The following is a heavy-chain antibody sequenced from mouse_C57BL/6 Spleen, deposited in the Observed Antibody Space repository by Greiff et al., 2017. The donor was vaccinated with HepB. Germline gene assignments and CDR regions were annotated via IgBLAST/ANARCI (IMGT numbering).Heavy chain of an antibody. J-gene: IGHJ3*01. CDR1: GYSITSGYY. CDR3: ARERGYGSSYAWFAY. CDR2: ISYDGSN. V-gene: IGHV3-6*01. Sequence: EVKVEESGPGLVKPSQSLSLTCSVTGYSITSGYYWNWIRQFPGNKLEWMGYISYDGSNNYNPSLKNRISITRDTSKNQFFLKLNSVTTEDTATYYCARERGYGSSYAWFAYWGQGTLVTVSA. D-gene: IGHD1-1*01.